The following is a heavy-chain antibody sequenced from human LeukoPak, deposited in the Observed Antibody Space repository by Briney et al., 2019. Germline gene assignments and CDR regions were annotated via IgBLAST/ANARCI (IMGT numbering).Heavy chain of an antibody. J-gene: IGHJ5*02. CDR2: MNPNSGNT. D-gene: IGHD2/OR15-2a*01. CDR1: GYTFTSYD. V-gene: IGHV1-8*03. Sequence: ASVKVSCKASGYTFTSYDINWVRQATGQGLEWMGWMNPNSGNTGYAQKFQGRVTITRNTSISTAYMELSSLRPEDTAVYYCARASVPENNWFDPWGQGTLVTVSS. CDR3: ARASVPENNWFDP.